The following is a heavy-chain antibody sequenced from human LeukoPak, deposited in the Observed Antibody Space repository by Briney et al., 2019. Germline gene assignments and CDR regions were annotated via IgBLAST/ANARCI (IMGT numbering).Heavy chain of an antibody. D-gene: IGHD6-13*01. J-gene: IGHJ4*02. V-gene: IGHV3-9*01. CDR2: ISWNSGSI. Sequence: GGSLRLSCAASGFTFDDYAMHWVRQAPGKGLEWVSGISWNSGSIGYAYSVKGRFTISRDNAKNSLYLQMNSLRAEDTALYYCAKDYGSSWYFDYWGQGTLVTVSS. CDR3: AKDYGSSWYFDY. CDR1: GFTFDDYA.